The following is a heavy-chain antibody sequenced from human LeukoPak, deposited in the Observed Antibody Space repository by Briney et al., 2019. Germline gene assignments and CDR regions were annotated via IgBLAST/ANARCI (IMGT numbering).Heavy chain of an antibody. CDR1: GSTFTGSY. Sequence: ASVKVSCKASGSTFTGSYMHWVRQAPGQGLEWMGWISAYNGNTNYAQKFQGRVTITRNTSISTAYMELSSLRSEDTAVDDCARGILRYFDWFKNDAFDIWGQGTMVTVSS. CDR2: ISAYNGNT. V-gene: IGHV1-8*03. J-gene: IGHJ3*02. CDR3: ARGILRYFDWFKNDAFDI. D-gene: IGHD3-9*01.